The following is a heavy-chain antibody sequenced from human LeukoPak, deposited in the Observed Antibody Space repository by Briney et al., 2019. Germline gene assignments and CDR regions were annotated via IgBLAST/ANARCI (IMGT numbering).Heavy chain of an antibody. Sequence: GGSLRLSCAASGFTFSSYSMNWVRQAPGKGLEWVSSISSSSSYIYYADSVKGRFTISRDIAKNSLYLQMNSLRAEDTAVYYCAKGSIVGATMNYYYMDVWGKGTTVTVSS. D-gene: IGHD1-26*01. CDR3: AKGSIVGATMNYYYMDV. CDR2: ISSSSSYI. CDR1: GFTFSSYS. J-gene: IGHJ6*03. V-gene: IGHV3-21*01.